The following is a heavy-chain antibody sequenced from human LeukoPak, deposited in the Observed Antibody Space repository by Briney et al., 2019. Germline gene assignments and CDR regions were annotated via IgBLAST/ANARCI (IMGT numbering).Heavy chain of an antibody. Sequence: GGSLRLSCAASGFTFSSYWMSWVRQAPGKGLEWVANIKQDGSEKYYVDSVKGRFTISRDNAESSLYLQMNSLRAEDTAVYYCAKDPGHAWFGDLYNWFDPWGQGTLVTVSS. CDR3: AKDPGHAWFGDLYNWFDP. V-gene: IGHV3-7*03. D-gene: IGHD3-10*01. CDR2: IKQDGSEK. J-gene: IGHJ5*02. CDR1: GFTFSSYW.